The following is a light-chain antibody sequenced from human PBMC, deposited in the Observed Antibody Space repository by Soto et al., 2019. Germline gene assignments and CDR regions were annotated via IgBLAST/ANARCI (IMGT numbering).Light chain of an antibody. CDR1: QSVTRN. Sequence: EVVLTQSPATLSLSPGEEATLSCRASQSVTRNLAWYRQRPGQAPSLLIYDASSRATGIPDRFSGSGSGTDFTLTISSLEPEDFAVYYCQQRSNWPRTFGQGTKVDIK. CDR3: QQRSNWPRT. CDR2: DAS. V-gene: IGKV3-11*01. J-gene: IGKJ1*01.